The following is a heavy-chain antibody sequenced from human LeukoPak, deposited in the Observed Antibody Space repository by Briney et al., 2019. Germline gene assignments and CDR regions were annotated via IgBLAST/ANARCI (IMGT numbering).Heavy chain of an antibody. CDR3: ARESVYYVWGSYRYFWFDP. D-gene: IGHD3-16*02. CDR1: GGSFSGYY. J-gene: IGHJ5*02. Sequence: SETLSLTCAVYGGSFSGYYWSWIRQPLGKGLEWIGEINNRGSTNYNPSLKSRVTISVDTSKNQFSLKLSSVTAADTAVYYCARESVYYVWGSYRYFWFDPWGQGTLVTVSS. CDR2: INNRGST. V-gene: IGHV4-34*01.